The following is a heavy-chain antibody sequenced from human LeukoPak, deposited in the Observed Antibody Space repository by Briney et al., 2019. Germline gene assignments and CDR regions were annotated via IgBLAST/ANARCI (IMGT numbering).Heavy chain of an antibody. J-gene: IGHJ4*02. CDR3: AKQLGYCSDGSCYFPY. CDR2: ISYDGSNK. V-gene: IGHV3-30*18. D-gene: IGHD2-15*01. Sequence: GGSLRLSCAASGFTFSSYGMHWVCQAPGKGLEWVAVISYDGSNKYHADSVKGRFTISRDNSKNTLHLQMNSLRAEDTAVYYCAKQLGYCSDGSCYFPYWGQGTLVTVSS. CDR1: GFTFSSYG.